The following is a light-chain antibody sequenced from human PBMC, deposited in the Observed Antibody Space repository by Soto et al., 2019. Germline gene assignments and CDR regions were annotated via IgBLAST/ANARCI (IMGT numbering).Light chain of an antibody. CDR2: AAS. CDR3: QQSYSSPAFT. J-gene: IGKJ3*01. Sequence: DIQMTQSPASLSASVGDRVTINCRASDNIGSNLNWYQHQPGRAPKLLIYAASSLQSGVPSRFSGSGSGTKFTLTISSLQPEDFATYYCQQSYSSPAFTFGPGTKVDVK. V-gene: IGKV1-39*01. CDR1: DNIGSN.